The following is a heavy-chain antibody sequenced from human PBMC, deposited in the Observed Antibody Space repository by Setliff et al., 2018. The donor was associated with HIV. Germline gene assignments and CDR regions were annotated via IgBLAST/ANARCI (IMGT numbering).Heavy chain of an antibody. Sequence: GASVKVSCKASGYTFTGYYIYWVRQAPGQGLEWMGWINPHSGGTNYAQKFQGRVTMTRDTSISTASMELSRLRSDDTAVYYCARGAYYYDTSGYPRDPFDLWGQGTTVTVSS. D-gene: IGHD3-22*01. V-gene: IGHV1-2*02. CDR2: INPHSGGT. J-gene: IGHJ3*01. CDR1: GYTFTGYY. CDR3: ARGAYYYDTSGYPRDPFDL.